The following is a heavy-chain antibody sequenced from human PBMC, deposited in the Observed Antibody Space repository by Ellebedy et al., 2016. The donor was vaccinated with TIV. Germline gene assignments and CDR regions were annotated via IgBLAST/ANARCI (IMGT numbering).Heavy chain of an antibody. J-gene: IGHJ4*02. CDR2: MYWDDDK. CDR3: AHKIYLGGRFDY. Sequence: SGPTLVKPTQTLTLTCTFSGFSLRTSGMCVSWIRQPPGKALEWLALMYWDDDKRYSPSLKSRLTITKDTSKNQVVLTMTNMDPVDTATYYCAHKIYLGGRFDYWGQGTLVTVSS. V-gene: IGHV2-5*08. D-gene: IGHD3-16*01. CDR1: GFSLRTSGMC.